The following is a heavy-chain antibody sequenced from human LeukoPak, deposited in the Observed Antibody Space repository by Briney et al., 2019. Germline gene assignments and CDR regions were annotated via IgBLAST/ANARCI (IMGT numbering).Heavy chain of an antibody. CDR1: GFTFSSYA. D-gene: IGHD3-10*01. Sequence: GGSLRLSCAASGFTFSSYAMSWVRQAPGKGLEWVSAISGSGGSTYYADSVKGRFTISRDNPKNTLYLQMNSLRAEDTAVYYCASPDPLLLWFGELFVAPFDYWGQGTLVTVSS. J-gene: IGHJ4*02. CDR3: ASPDPLLLWFGELFVAPFDY. V-gene: IGHV3-23*01. CDR2: ISGSGGST.